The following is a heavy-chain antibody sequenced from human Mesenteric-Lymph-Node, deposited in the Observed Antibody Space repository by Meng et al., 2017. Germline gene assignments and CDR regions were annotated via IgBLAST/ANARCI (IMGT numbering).Heavy chain of an antibody. CDR1: GFTFSSYW. D-gene: IGHD1-26*01. Sequence: GESLKISCAASGFTFSSYWMSWVRQAPGKGLEWVSYISSSSSYIYYADSLKGRFTISRDNAKNSLYLQMNSLRAEDTGLYYCAKDKEQYSGSSFDYGGQGTLVTVSS. CDR2: ISSSSSYI. CDR3: AKDKEQYSGSSFDY. J-gene: IGHJ4*02. V-gene: IGHV3-21*05.